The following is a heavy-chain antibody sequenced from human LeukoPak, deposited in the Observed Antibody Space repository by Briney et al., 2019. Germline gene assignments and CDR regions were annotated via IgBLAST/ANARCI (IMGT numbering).Heavy chain of an antibody. Sequence: SETLSLTCTVSGGSISSYYWSWIRQPPGKGLEWIGYIYYSGSTNYNPSLESRVTISVDTSKNQFSLKLSSVTAADTAVYYCARCQPNYYYGMDVWGQGTTDTVSS. CDR2: IYYSGST. V-gene: IGHV4-59*08. CDR1: GGSISSYY. CDR3: ARCQPNYYYGMDV. J-gene: IGHJ6*02.